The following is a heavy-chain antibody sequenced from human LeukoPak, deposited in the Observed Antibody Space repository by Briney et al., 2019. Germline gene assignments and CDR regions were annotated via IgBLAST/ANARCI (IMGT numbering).Heavy chain of an antibody. CDR1: GFTFSDYS. Sequence: GGSLRLSCAASGFTFSDYSMNWVRQAPGKGLEWVASINTVSSYIYYADSMRGRFTISRDNAKNSLFLQMNGLRAEDTAVYYCARLRRNSDRSDFFYYYDHWGQGTLVTVPS. J-gene: IGHJ4*02. V-gene: IGHV3-21*01. D-gene: IGHD3-22*01. CDR2: INTVSSYI. CDR3: ARLRRNSDRSDFFYYYDH.